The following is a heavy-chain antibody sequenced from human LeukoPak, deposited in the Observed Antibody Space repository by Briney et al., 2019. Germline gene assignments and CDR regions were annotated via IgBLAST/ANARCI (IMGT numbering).Heavy chain of an antibody. J-gene: IGHJ4*02. Sequence: ASVKVSCKASGYTFTSYGISWVRQAPGQGLEWMGWISAYNGNTNYAQKLQGRVTMTTDTSTSTAYMELRSLRSDDTAVYYCARYGVHYYDSSGYYDDYWGQGTLVTVSS. D-gene: IGHD3-22*01. CDR1: GYTFTSYG. CDR2: ISAYNGNT. CDR3: ARYGVHYYDSSGYYDDY. V-gene: IGHV1-18*01.